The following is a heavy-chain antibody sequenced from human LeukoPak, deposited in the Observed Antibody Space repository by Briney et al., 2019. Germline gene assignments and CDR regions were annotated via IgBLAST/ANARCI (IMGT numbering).Heavy chain of an antibody. CDR2: INPSGGST. J-gene: IGHJ3*02. CDR1: GYTFTSYY. CDR3: ARDHTPHSYDSRGPRTDEALHI. D-gene: IGHD3-22*01. Sequence: GASVKVSCKASGYTFTSYYMHWVRQAPGQGLEWMGIINPSGGSTSYAQKFQGRVTMTRDMSTSTVYMELSSLRSEDTAVYYCARDHTPHSYDSRGPRTDEALHISSHGTMATDPS. V-gene: IGHV1-46*01.